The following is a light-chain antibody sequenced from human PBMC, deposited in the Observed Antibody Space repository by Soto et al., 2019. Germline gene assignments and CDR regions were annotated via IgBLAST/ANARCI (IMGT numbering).Light chain of an antibody. CDR3: QQRVNWPLT. J-gene: IGKJ1*01. V-gene: IGKV3-11*01. CDR1: QSVSSY. CDR2: DAS. Sequence: EIVLTQSPATLSLSPGERATLSCRASQSVSSYLAWYQQKPGQAPRLLIYDASNRATGITARFSGSGSGTDFTLTITSLEPEDFAVYYCQQRVNWPLTFGQGTKVEIK.